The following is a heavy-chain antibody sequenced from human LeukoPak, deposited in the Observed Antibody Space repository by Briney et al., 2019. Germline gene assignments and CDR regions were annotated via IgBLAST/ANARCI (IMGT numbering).Heavy chain of an antibody. J-gene: IGHJ5*02. CDR1: GFTFSSYE. Sequence: PGGSLRLSCAASGFTFSSYEMDWVRQVPGKGLEWLAYISKTGNSGYTIYYADSVKGRFTISRDNSKNTLYLQMNSLRAEDTAVYYCAKEVYSSPYNWFDPWGQGTLVTVSS. CDR2: ISKTGNSGYTI. CDR3: AKEVYSSPYNWFDP. D-gene: IGHD6-6*01. V-gene: IGHV3-23*01.